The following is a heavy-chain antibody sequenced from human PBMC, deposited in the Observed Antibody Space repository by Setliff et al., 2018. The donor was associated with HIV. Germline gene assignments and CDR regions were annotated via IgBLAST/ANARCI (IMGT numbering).Heavy chain of an antibody. CDR3: AKDVMQGGWGSLSYFDS. D-gene: IGHD3-16*01. CDR2: IWHDGSNQ. V-gene: IGHV3-33*06. Sequence: GGSLRLSCAASGFTFNDYAMHWVRQAPGKGLEWVAAIWHDGSNQYYADSVKGRFTISRDNSRNTQYLQMNSLRAEDTAVYFCAKDVMQGGWGSLSYFDSWGQGTLVTVSS. CDR1: GFTFNDYA. J-gene: IGHJ4*02.